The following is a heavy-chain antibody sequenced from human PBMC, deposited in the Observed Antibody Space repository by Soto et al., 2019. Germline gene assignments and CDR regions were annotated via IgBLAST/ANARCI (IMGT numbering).Heavy chain of an antibody. CDR1: GGCIRSGGYD. Sequence: KSSDTLSLTCTVCGGCIRSGGYDWSWIRQHPGKGLEWIGYIYYSGSTYYNPSLKSRVTISVDTSKNQFSLKLSSVTAADTAVYYCARDGNWRPPFDYWGQGTLVTVSS. D-gene: IGHD1-1*01. CDR3: ARDGNWRPPFDY. CDR2: IYYSGST. V-gene: IGHV4-31*03. J-gene: IGHJ4*02.